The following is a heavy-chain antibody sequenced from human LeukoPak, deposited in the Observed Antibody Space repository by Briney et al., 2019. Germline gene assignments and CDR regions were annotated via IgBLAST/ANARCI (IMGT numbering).Heavy chain of an antibody. J-gene: IGHJ5*02. CDR3: ARGSRTLLRFLEWSVLFDP. CDR2: IHTSGNT. Sequence: SETLSLACTVSGDSIGTYYWNWIRQPAGKGLEWIGRIHTSGNTNYNPALESRVTMSVDTSKNQFSLKLSSVTAADTAVYYCARGSRTLLRFLEWSVLFDPWGQGTLVTVSS. D-gene: IGHD3-3*01. CDR1: GDSIGTYY. V-gene: IGHV4-4*07.